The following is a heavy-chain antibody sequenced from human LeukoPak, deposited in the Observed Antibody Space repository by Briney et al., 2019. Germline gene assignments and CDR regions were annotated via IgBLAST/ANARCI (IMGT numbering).Heavy chain of an antibody. CDR3: AKVGSGWGRSY. J-gene: IGHJ4*02. Sequence: GGSLRLSCAASGFTFSSYTMNWVRQPPGKGPEWVSNIGTSSTTTYYADSVKGRFTISRDNSKNTLYLQMNSLRAEDTAVYYCAKVGSGWGRSYWGQGTLVTVSS. D-gene: IGHD6-19*01. CDR1: GFTFSSYT. CDR2: IGTSSTTT. V-gene: IGHV3-48*01.